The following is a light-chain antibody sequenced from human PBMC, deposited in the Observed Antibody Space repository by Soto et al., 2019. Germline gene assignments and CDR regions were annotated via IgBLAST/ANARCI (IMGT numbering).Light chain of an antibody. J-gene: IGKJ4*01. CDR2: EAS. CDR1: QSVSSY. Sequence: EIVLTQSPATLSLSPGERATLSCRASQSVSSYLAWYQQKPGQAPRLLIYEASSRATGIPARFSGGGSGTDFTLSISSLEPEDFAVYYCQQRSNWPLTFGGGTKVDIK. CDR3: QQRSNWPLT. V-gene: IGKV3-11*01.